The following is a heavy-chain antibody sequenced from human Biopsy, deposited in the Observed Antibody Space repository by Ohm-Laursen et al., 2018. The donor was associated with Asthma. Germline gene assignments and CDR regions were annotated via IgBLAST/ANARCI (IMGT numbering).Heavy chain of an antibody. CDR2: INSVFGTT. CDR3: ARKAGSCISRTCYSLDF. CDR1: GGTFNTYV. D-gene: IGHD2-2*01. V-gene: IGHV1-69*01. J-gene: IGHJ4*02. Sequence: ESSVKVSYKSLGGTFNTYVIGWVRQAPGQGLEWMGGINSVFGTTTYPQKFQDRVTITADDSPSTVYMELSSLRSEDTAVYYCARKAGSCISRTCYSLDFWGQGTLVTVSS.